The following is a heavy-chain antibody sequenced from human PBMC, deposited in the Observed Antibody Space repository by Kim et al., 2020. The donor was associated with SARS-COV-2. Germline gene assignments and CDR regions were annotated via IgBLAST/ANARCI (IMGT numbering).Heavy chain of an antibody. CDR1: GYTFTSYG. Sequence: ASVKVSCKASGYTFTSYGISWVRQAPGQGLEWMGWISAYNGNTNYAQKLQGRVTMTTDTSTSTAYMELRSLRSDDTAVYYCARDVSGRVVRNGMDVWGQGTTVTVSS. J-gene: IGHJ6*02. CDR3: ARDVSGRVVRNGMDV. D-gene: IGHD2-2*01. V-gene: IGHV1-18*01. CDR2: ISAYNGNT.